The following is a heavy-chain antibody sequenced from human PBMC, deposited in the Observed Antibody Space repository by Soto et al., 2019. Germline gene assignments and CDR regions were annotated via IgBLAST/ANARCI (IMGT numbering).Heavy chain of an antibody. CDR2: VYYSGTT. J-gene: IGHJ4*02. Sequence: QVQLQESGPGLVKPSDTLSLTCAVSGYSISSSNWWGWIRQPPGKGLEWIGYVYYSGTTYYNPSLKSRVAMSVDTSKNQFSLKLTSVTAVDTAFYYCARRETQGPIDYWGQGTLVTVSS. V-gene: IGHV4-28*01. CDR3: ARRETQGPIDY. D-gene: IGHD1-26*01. CDR1: GYSISSSNW.